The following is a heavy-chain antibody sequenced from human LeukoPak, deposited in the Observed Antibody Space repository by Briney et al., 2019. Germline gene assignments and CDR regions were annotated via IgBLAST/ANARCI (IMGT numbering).Heavy chain of an antibody. J-gene: IGHJ4*02. Sequence: GGSLRLSCAASGFTFRTYWMHWVRQAPGKGLVWVSRINTDGRSTSYADSVKGRFTVSRDNSKDTLYLQMNSLRADDTAVYYCARDGSGSYDYWGQGTLVTVSS. D-gene: IGHD1-26*01. CDR3: ARDGSGSYDY. V-gene: IGHV3-74*01. CDR1: GFTFRTYW. CDR2: INTDGRST.